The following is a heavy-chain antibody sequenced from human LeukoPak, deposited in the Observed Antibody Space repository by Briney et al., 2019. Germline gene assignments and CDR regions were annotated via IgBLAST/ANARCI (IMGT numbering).Heavy chain of an antibody. CDR2: INHSGST. Sequence: NPSETLSLTCAVYGGSFSGYYWSWIRQPPGKGLEWIGEINHSGSTNYNPSLKSRVTISVDTSKNQFSLKLSSVTAAETAVYYCARPKSVAGPFDYWGQGTLVTVSS. J-gene: IGHJ4*02. CDR3: ARPKSVAGPFDY. V-gene: IGHV4-34*01. CDR1: GGSFSGYY. D-gene: IGHD6-19*01.